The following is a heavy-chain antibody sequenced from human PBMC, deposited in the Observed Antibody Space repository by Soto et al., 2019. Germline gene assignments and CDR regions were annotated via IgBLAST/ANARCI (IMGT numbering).Heavy chain of an antibody. CDR1: GFTLRTSW. Sequence: GGSLRLSCATSGFTLRTSWISWIRQAPGKGLEWEASIKHDGGERHYVDSVKGRFTISRDSDKNSVYLQMSSLRVEDTAVYYCARKYDFCDRWGQGVQVTVSS. CDR3: ARKYDFCDR. V-gene: IGHV3-7*03. J-gene: IGHJ5*02. CDR2: IKHDGGER. D-gene: IGHD3-3*01.